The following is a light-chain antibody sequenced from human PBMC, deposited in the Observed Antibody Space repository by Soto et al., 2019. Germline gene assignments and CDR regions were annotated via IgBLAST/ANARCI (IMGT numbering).Light chain of an antibody. CDR2: GAS. J-gene: IGKJ2*01. V-gene: IGKV3-15*01. Sequence: SPGEXXTXXXXXSEXLXXXFAWYQQKPGQAPRLLIYGASTKATGIPARFSGSGSATDFTLTISSLQSEDFAVYYCQSYNDWPFTFGQGTKLEI. CDR1: EXLXXX. CDR3: QSYNDWPFT.